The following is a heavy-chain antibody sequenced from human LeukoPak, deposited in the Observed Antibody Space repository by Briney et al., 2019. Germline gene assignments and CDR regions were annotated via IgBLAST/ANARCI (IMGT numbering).Heavy chain of an antibody. Sequence: GGSLRLSCAASGNYWMHWVRQVPGKGLVWVSHINSDGSWTSYADSVKGRFTISKDNAKNMVYLQMNSLRAEDTAVYYCVSFYETYWGRGTLVTVSS. CDR2: INSDGSWT. V-gene: IGHV3-74*01. CDR3: VSFYETY. CDR1: GNYW. J-gene: IGHJ4*02. D-gene: IGHD2/OR15-2a*01.